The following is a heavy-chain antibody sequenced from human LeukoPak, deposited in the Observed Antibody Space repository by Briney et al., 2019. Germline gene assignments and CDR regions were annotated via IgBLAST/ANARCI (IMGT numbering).Heavy chain of an antibody. D-gene: IGHD6-6*01. CDR2: INSYGSST. CDR1: GFTFSSYW. V-gene: IGHV3-74*01. CDR3: ARCRPGYYFDY. J-gene: IGHJ4*02. Sequence: GGSLRLSCAASGFTFSSYWMHWVRQAPGKGLVWVSRINSYGSSTSYADSVKGRFTISRDNAKNSLYLQMNSLRAEDTAIYYCARCRPGYYFDYWGQGTLVTVSS.